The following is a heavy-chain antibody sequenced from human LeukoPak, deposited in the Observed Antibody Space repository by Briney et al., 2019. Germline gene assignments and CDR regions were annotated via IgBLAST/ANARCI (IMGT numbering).Heavy chain of an antibody. V-gene: IGHV1-8*03. CDR2: MNPNSGNT. J-gene: IGHJ5*02. CDR3: ARGLGATATNWFDP. D-gene: IGHD6-13*01. Sequence: ASVKVSCKASGYTFTSHDINWVRQATGQGLGWMGWMNPNSGNTGYAQKFQGRVTFTRDTSISTAYMELSSLRSEDTAVYYCARGLGATATNWFDPWGQGTLVTVSS. CDR1: GYTFTSHD.